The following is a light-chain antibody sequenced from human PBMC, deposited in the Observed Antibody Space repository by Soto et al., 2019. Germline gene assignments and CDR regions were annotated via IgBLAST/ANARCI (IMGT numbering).Light chain of an antibody. CDR3: QQFGSSIPHT. CDR1: QVIGSRY. Sequence: EIVMTQSPGTLSLSPGERATISCRASQVIGSRYLAWYHQKSGQAPRLLIYGASSRATGITDRFSGSGSGTYFTLTISRLEPEDVGVYYCQQFGSSIPHTFGQGTKLKIK. J-gene: IGKJ2*01. CDR2: GAS. V-gene: IGKV3-20*01.